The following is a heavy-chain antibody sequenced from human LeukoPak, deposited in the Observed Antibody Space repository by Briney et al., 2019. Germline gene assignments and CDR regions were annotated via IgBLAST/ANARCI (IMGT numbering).Heavy chain of an antibody. CDR1: GFTFSSYE. CDR3: ARDYTNYEYDY. V-gene: IGHV3-48*03. CDR2: ISSRGNTI. D-gene: IGHD4-11*01. J-gene: IGHJ4*02. Sequence: GGSLRLSCAASGFTFSSYEMNWVRQAPGKGLEWVSFISSRGNTIYYADSVKGRFTISRDNAKNSLYLQMNSLRAEDTAAYYCARDYTNYEYDYWGQGTLVTVSS.